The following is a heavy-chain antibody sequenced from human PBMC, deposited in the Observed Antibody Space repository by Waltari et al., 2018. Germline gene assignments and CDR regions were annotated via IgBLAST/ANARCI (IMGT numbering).Heavy chain of an antibody. Sequence: QVQLQESGPGLVKPSETLSLTCTVSGGSISSYYWSWIRQPPGKGLEWIGYIYYSGGTNYNPSLKSRVTISVDTSKNQFSLKLSSVTAADTAVYYCASSWTGDYSTRAFDYWGQGTLVTVSS. CDR1: GGSISSYY. CDR3: ASSWTGDYSTRAFDY. CDR2: IYYSGGT. V-gene: IGHV4-59*08. J-gene: IGHJ4*02. D-gene: IGHD4-4*01.